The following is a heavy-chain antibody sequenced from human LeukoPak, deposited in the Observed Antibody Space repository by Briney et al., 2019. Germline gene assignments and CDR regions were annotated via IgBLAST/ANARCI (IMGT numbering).Heavy chain of an antibody. J-gene: IGHJ6*03. V-gene: IGHV3-23*01. Sequence: GSLRLSCAASGFTFSSYAMSWVRQAPGKGLEWVSAISGSGGSTYYADSVKGRFTISRDNSKNTLYLQMNSLRAEDTAVYYCAKVYCSSTSCPYYYYYMDVWGKGTTVTVSS. CDR3: AKVYCSSTSCPYYYYYMDV. CDR2: ISGSGGST. D-gene: IGHD2-2*01. CDR1: GFTFSSYA.